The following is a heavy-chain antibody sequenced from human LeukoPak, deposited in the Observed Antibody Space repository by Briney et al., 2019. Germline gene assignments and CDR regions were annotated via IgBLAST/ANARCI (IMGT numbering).Heavy chain of an antibody. V-gene: IGHV1-69*13. D-gene: IGHD2-2*01. CDR3: ARVPGIVVVPAASQADYYYGMDV. Sequence: SVKVSCKASGGTFSSYAISWVRQAPGQGLEWMGGIIPIFGTANYAQKFQGRVTITADESTSTAYMELSSLRSEDTAVYYCARVPGIVVVPAASQADYYYGMDVWGQGTTVTVSS. CDR2: IIPIFGTA. CDR1: GGTFSSYA. J-gene: IGHJ6*02.